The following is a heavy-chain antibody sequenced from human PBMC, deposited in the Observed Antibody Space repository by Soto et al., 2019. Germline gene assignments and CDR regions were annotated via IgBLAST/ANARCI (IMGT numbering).Heavy chain of an antibody. CDR3: ARDGGYCRGGSCHDVWFDP. J-gene: IGHJ5*02. CDR2: IYDSGST. V-gene: IGHV4-59*01. Sequence: QVQLQESGPGLVKPSETLSLTCVVSIDSMRNYYWNWIRQSPGGGLEWIGYIYDSGSTKYNPTLKSRVTISLDAPKKQFSLKLTSVTAADTAVYYCARDGGYCRGGSCHDVWFDPWGQGTLVTVSS. CDR1: IDSMRNYY. D-gene: IGHD2-15*01.